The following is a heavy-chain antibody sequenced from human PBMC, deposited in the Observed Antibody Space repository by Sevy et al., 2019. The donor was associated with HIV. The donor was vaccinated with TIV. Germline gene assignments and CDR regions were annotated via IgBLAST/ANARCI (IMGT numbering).Heavy chain of an antibody. Sequence: GGSLRLSCAASGFTFSSNAMHWVHQAPGKGLEWVAIVSYDGSNKYYADSVRGRFTISRDNSKNTLYLQMNSLRAEDTAVYYCASGRYYYDSSGLSYFDYWGQGTLVTVSS. CDR2: VSYDGSNK. D-gene: IGHD3-22*01. J-gene: IGHJ4*02. CDR3: ASGRYYYDSSGLSYFDY. CDR1: GFTFSSNA. V-gene: IGHV3-30-3*01.